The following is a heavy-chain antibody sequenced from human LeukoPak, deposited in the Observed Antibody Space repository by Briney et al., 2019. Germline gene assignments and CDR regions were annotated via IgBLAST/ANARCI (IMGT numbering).Heavy chain of an antibody. CDR3: ASYNWNDADDAFDI. J-gene: IGHJ3*02. CDR1: GYSFTSYW. CDR2: IYPGDSDT. V-gene: IGHV5-51*01. D-gene: IGHD1-1*01. Sequence: HGESLQISCKGSGYSFTSYWIGWVRQMPGKGLEWMGIIYPGDSDTRYSPSFQGQVTISADKSISTAYLQWSSLKASDTAMYYCASYNWNDADDAFDIWGQGTMVTVSS.